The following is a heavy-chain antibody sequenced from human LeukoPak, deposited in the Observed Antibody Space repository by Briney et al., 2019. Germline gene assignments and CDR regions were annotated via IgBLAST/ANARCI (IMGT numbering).Heavy chain of an antibody. Sequence: GGSLRLSCAASGFTFSSYSMNWVRQAPGKGLEWVSSSSSSSSYIYYADSVKGRFTISRDNAKNSLYLQMNSLRAEDTAVYYCAKESSSNWFDPWGQGTLVTVSS. V-gene: IGHV3-21*01. CDR1: GFTFSSYS. CDR2: SSSSSSYI. CDR3: AKESSSNWFDP. D-gene: IGHD6-13*01. J-gene: IGHJ5*02.